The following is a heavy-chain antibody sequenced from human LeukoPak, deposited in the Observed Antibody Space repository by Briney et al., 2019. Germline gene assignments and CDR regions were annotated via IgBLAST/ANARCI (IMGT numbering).Heavy chain of an antibody. CDR3: VRDFSCSGGSCPLFDS. CDR2: INSDGSST. J-gene: IGHJ4*02. D-gene: IGHD2-15*01. CDR1: GFTFSSYW. Sequence: QPGGSLRLSCAASGFTFSSYWMHCVRQAPWKGLVWVSRINSDGSSTSYADSVKGRFTISRDNAKNTLYLQMNSLRAEDTAIYYCVRDFSCSGGSCPLFDSWGQGTLVSVSS. V-gene: IGHV3-74*01.